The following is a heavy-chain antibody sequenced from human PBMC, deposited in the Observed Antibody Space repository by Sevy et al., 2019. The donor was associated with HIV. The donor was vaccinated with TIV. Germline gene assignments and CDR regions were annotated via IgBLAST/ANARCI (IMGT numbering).Heavy chain of an antibody. CDR1: GFTFSTYG. J-gene: IGHJ4*02. CDR3: LRSFTTQDY. CDR2: ISSNGNTI. V-gene: IGHV3-48*01. D-gene: IGHD1-1*01. Sequence: GGSLRLSCAASGFTFSTYGMNWVRQAPGQGLEWVSYISSNGNTIYYADSVKGRFTVSRDNAKNSVYLQMNSLRAEDTAVYYCLRSFTTQDYWGQGTLVTVSS.